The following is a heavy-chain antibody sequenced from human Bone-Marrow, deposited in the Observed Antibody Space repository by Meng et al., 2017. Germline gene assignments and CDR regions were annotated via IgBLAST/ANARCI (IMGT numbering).Heavy chain of an antibody. CDR1: GYSISSGYY. Sequence: SETLSLTCTVSGYSISSGYYWGWIRQPPGKGLEWIGSIYHSGSTYYNPSLKSRVTISVDTSKNQYSLKLSSVTAADTAVYYCARGAPYGDNTPVNAFDIWGQGTMVTVSS. V-gene: IGHV4-38-2*02. CDR2: IYHSGST. CDR3: ARGAPYGDNTPVNAFDI. J-gene: IGHJ3*02. D-gene: IGHD4-17*01.